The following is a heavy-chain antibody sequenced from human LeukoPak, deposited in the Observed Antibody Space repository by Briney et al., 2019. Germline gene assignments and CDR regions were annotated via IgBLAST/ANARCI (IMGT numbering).Heavy chain of an antibody. D-gene: IGHD2-2*01. CDR2: ISGSGGST. V-gene: IGHV3-23*01. Sequence: GGSLRLSCAASGFTFSSYAMSWVRQAPGKGLEWVSAISGSGGSTYYADSVKGRFTISRGNSKNTLYLQTNSLRAEDTAVYYCAKDPATIRYCRSTSCAWGQGTLVTVSS. CDR3: AKDPATIRYCRSTSCA. CDR1: GFTFSSYA. J-gene: IGHJ4*02.